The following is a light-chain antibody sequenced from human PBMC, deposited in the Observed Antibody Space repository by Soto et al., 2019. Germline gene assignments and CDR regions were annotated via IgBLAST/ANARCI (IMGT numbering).Light chain of an antibody. CDR3: QHPPTS. CDR2: DAS. V-gene: IGKV3-11*01. Sequence: ALAQSPVALSLSPGERATLSCRASQSVGTDLAWYQQKPGQAPRLLIYDASNRATGIPVRFAGSGSGTDFALTISSLEPEDFVLYYCQHPPTSFGGGTKVEI. CDR1: QSVGTD. J-gene: IGKJ4*01.